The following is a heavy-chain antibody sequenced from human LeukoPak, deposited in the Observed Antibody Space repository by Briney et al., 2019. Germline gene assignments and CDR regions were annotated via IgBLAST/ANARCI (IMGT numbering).Heavy chain of an antibody. V-gene: IGHV3-30*02. J-gene: IGHJ5*02. Sequence: PGGSLRLSCAASGFTFSDYGMHWVRQAPGKGLEWVAFIRYEGNDKYYADSAKGRFTISRDNYKNTLYLEMNGLRVEDTAVYYCAKDLMRDRWFGESWGQGTLVIVSS. D-gene: IGHD3-10*01. CDR2: IRYEGNDK. CDR3: AKDLMRDRWFGES. CDR1: GFTFSDYG.